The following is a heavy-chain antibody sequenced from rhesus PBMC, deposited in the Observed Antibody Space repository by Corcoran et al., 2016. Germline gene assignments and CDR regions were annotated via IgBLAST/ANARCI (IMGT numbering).Heavy chain of an antibody. V-gene: IGHV3S22*01. Sequence: EVQLVESGGALVQPGGSLRLSCAASGFIFSDYYMSWVRQAPGKGPEWEGYIRNKANGEKTEYVASVKGRFTTSRDESKIIVNLQLNSLKTEDTAVYYCARVAYSGSWKDVDYWGQGVLVTVSS. CDR3: ARVAYSGSWKDVDY. D-gene: IGHD6-25*01. CDR1: GFIFSDYY. CDR2: IRNKANGEKT. J-gene: IGHJ4*01.